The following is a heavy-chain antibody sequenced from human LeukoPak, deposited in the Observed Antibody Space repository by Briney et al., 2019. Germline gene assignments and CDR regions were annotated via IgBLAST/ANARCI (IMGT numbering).Heavy chain of an antibody. V-gene: IGHV5-51*01. J-gene: IGHJ3*02. CDR2: IYPGDSDT. CDR3: ARLHHRQYQLDDDAFDI. Sequence: GESLKISCKGSGYSFTSYWIGWVRQMPGKGLEWMGIIYPGDSDTRHSPSFQGQVTISADKSISTAYLQWSSLKASDTAMYYCARLHHRQYQLDDDAFDIWGQGTMVTVSS. D-gene: IGHD2-2*01. CDR1: GYSFTSYW.